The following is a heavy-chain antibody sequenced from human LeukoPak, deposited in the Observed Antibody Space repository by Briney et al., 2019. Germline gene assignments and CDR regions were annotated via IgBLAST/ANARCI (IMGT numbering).Heavy chain of an antibody. J-gene: IGHJ5*02. V-gene: IGHV7-4-1*02. Sequence: ASVKVSCTASGYTFTSYAMNWVRQAPGQGLEWMGWINTNTGNPTYAQGFTGRFVFSLDTSVSTAYLQISSLKAEDTAVYYCARRPGYSSSWYRVFNWFDPWGQGTLVTVSS. CDR1: GYTFTSYA. D-gene: IGHD6-13*01. CDR2: INTNTGNP. CDR3: ARRPGYSSSWYRVFNWFDP.